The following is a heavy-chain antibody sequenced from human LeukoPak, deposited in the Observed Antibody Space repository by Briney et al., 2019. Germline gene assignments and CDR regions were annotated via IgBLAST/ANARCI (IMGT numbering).Heavy chain of an antibody. V-gene: IGHV4-34*01. CDR2: INHSGST. D-gene: IGHD6-19*01. CDR1: GGSFSGYY. Sequence: PSETLSLTCAVHGGSFSGYYWSWIRQPPGKGLEWIGEINHSGSTNYNPSLKSRVTISVDTSKNQFPLKLSSVTAADTAVYYCARGGGWYEVYFQHWGQGTLVTVSS. CDR3: ARGGGWYEVYFQH. J-gene: IGHJ1*01.